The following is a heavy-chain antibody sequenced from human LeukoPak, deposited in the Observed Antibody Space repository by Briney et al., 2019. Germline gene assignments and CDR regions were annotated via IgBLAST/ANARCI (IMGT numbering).Heavy chain of an antibody. J-gene: IGHJ6*03. CDR2: INHSGST. Sequence: PSETLSLTCAVYGGSFSGYYWSWIRQPPGKGLEWIGEINHSGSTNYNPSLKSRVTISVDTSKNQFSLKLSSVTAADTAVYYCARRAWDIVVVPAAPQIYYYYMDVWGKGTTVTVSS. D-gene: IGHD2-2*01. V-gene: IGHV4-34*01. CDR1: GGSFSGYY. CDR3: ARRAWDIVVVPAAPQIYYYYMDV.